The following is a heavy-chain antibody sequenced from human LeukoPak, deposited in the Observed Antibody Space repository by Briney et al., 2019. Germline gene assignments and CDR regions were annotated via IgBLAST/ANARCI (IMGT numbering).Heavy chain of an antibody. CDR1: GGSVSSSLYH. V-gene: IGHV4-39*01. D-gene: IGHD1-1*01. CDR3: TRQIVGTSWNYYYSYMAV. J-gene: IGHJ6*03. CDR2: VFHNCNA. Sequence: SETLSLTCGVSGGSVSSSLYHWGWLRQPPGKGLEGIGNVFHNCNAYYSPSLQSRVAISVDTSKNQLSLKLTSVTAADTAVYFCTRQIVGTSWNYYYSYMAVWGKGTSVTVSS.